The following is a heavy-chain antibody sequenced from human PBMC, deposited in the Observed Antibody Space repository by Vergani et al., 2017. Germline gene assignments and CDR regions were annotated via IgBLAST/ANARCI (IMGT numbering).Heavy chain of an antibody. CDR2: INHSGST. J-gene: IGHJ4*02. Sequence: QVQLQQWGAGLLKPSETLSLTCAVYGGSFSGYYWSWIRQPPGTGLEWIGEINHSGSTNYNPSLKSRVTISVDTSKNQFSLKLSSVTAADTAVYYCARGKGHYDYVWGSYRVTYFDYWGQGTLVTVSS. D-gene: IGHD3-16*02. CDR1: GGSFSGYY. CDR3: ARGKGHYDYVWGSYRVTYFDY. V-gene: IGHV4-34*01.